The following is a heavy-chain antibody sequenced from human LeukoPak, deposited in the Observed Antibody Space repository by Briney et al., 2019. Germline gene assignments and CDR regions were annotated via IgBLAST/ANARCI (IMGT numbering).Heavy chain of an antibody. Sequence: SETLSLTCTVSGGYISSQYWSWIRQPPGKGLEWIGYIYYNGNTDYNPSLKSRVTISVDTSKNQFSLKLTSVTAADTAVYYCARGRNYLFDYWGQGTLVTVSS. J-gene: IGHJ4*02. V-gene: IGHV4-59*11. CDR3: ARGRNYLFDY. CDR1: GGYISSQY. D-gene: IGHD5-24*01. CDR2: IYYNGNT.